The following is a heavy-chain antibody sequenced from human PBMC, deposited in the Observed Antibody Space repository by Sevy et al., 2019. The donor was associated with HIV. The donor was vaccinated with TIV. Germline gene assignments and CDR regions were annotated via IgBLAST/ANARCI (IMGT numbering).Heavy chain of an antibody. D-gene: IGHD4-17*01. CDR2: ISYDGSNK. V-gene: IGHV3-30*19. CDR1: GFTFGTYG. CDR3: ARDPRHDYGGNIYDY. J-gene: IGHJ4*02. Sequence: GGSLRLSCTASGFTFGTYGMHWVRQAPGKGLEWVAVISYDGSNKYYADSVKGRFTISRDNSKNTLYLQMNSLRAEDTAVYYCARDPRHDYGGNIYDYWGQGTLVTVSS.